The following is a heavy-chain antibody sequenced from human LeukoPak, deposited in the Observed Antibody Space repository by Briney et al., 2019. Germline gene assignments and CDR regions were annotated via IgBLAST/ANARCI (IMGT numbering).Heavy chain of an antibody. CDR3: ARATLHTTGTYYYGH. CDR1: GFTFNSYA. Sequence: PGGSLRLSCVASGFTFNSYAMHWVRQVPGKGLEWVAIVLGDGRNRYYADSVRGRFTISRDNAKNTLYLQMNSLRAEDTAVYYCARATLHTTGTYYYGHWGQGTLVTVSS. J-gene: IGHJ4*02. D-gene: IGHD3-10*01. V-gene: IGHV3-30-3*01. CDR2: VLGDGRNR.